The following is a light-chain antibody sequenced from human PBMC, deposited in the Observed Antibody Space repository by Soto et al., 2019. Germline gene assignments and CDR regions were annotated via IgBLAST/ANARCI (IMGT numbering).Light chain of an antibody. CDR3: GTWDSSLSAPYV. CDR1: SSKIGNNY. J-gene: IGLJ1*01. CDR2: ENN. Sequence: QSVLKQAPSVSAGPGKKVTISCSGRSSKIGNNYVSWYQQLPGTAPKPLIFENNKRPSGIPDRFSGSKSGTSATLGITGLQTGDEANYYCGTWDSSLSAPYVFGTGTKVTVL. V-gene: IGLV1-51*02.